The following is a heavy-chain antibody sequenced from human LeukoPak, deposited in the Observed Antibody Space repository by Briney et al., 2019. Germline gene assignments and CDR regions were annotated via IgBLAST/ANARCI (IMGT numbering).Heavy chain of an antibody. J-gene: IGHJ3*02. Sequence: QTGGSLRLSCAASGFTFSSYWMHWVRQAPGKGLEWVANIKQDGSEKYYVDSVKGRFSISRDNARNSLHLQMNSLRAEDTAVYYCARDCGILRTDCGDALDIWGQGTMVTVSS. V-gene: IGHV3-7*03. CDR3: ARDCGILRTDCGDALDI. CDR2: IKQDGSEK. D-gene: IGHD2-21*01. CDR1: GFTFSSYW.